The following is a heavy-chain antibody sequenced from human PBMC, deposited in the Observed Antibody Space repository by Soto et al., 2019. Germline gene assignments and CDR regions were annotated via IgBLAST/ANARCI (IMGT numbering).Heavy chain of an antibody. CDR1: GFTFSSYG. D-gene: IGHD5-18*01. CDR2: ISYDGSNK. CDR3: AKDGDTAMVNYSYYGMDV. Sequence: QVQLVESGGGVVQPGRSLRLSCAASGFTFSSYGMHWVRQAPGKGLEWVAVISYDGSNKYYADSVKGRFTISRDNSKKTLYLQMNSLRAEDTAVYYCAKDGDTAMVNYSYYGMDVWGQGTTVTVSS. J-gene: IGHJ6*02. V-gene: IGHV3-30*18.